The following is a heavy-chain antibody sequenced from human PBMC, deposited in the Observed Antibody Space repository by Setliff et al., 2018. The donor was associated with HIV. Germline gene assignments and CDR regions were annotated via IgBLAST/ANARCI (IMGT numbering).Heavy chain of an antibody. Sequence: SVKVSCKASGGTFSSYAISWVRQAPGQGLEWMGGIIPIFGTTKYAQKFQGRVTITTDESTSTAYMELSSLRSEDTAVYYCVRGVQSPPHYSYYYMDVWGEGTMVTVSS. V-gene: IGHV1-69*05. CDR3: VRGVQSPPHYSYYYMDV. J-gene: IGHJ6*03. CDR1: GGTFSSYA. D-gene: IGHD3-3*01. CDR2: IIPIFGTT.